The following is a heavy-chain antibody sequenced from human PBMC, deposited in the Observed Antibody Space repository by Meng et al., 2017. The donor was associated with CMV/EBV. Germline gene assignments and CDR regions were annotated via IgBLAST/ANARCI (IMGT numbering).Heavy chain of an antibody. D-gene: IGHD1-14*01. CDR2: IDTDGTVT. J-gene: IGHJ5*01. V-gene: IGHV3-74*03. CDR3: VRDLVGNRDS. Sequence: EVQWGASGGGLVRPGGSWTLSCDNSGFTFSDYWMHWVRQAPGEGPVWVSRIDTDGTVTSYAESVRGRFTISRDDSKNTLYLQMNDLRAGDSGVYYCVRDLVGNRDSWGHGTLVTVSS. CDR1: GFTFSDYW.